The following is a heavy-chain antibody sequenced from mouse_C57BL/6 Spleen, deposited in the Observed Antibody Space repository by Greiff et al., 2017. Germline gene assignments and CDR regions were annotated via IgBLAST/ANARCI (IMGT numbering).Heavy chain of an antibody. Sequence: VQLKESGAELARPGASVKLSCKASGYTFTSYGISWVKQRTGQGLEWIGEIYPRSGNTYYNEKFKGKATLTADKSSSTAYMELRSLTSEDSAVYFCARLLRDYYAMDYWGQGTSVTVSS. V-gene: IGHV1-81*01. D-gene: IGHD1-1*01. CDR3: ARLLRDYYAMDY. J-gene: IGHJ4*01. CDR1: GYTFTSYG. CDR2: IYPRSGNT.